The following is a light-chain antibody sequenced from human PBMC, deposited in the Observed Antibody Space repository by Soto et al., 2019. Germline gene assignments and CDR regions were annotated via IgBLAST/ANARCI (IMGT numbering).Light chain of an antibody. CDR1: SSDIGSYNL. CDR3: CSFVHLTTSYV. CDR2: EVT. J-gene: IGLJ1*01. Sequence: QSALTQPASVSGSPGQSITISCTGTSSDIGSYNLVSWYQQHPGKAPRLMISEVTKRPSGISNRFSGSKSGNTASLTISGLQAEDEADYYCCSFVHLTTSYVFGTGTKLTVL. V-gene: IGLV2-23*02.